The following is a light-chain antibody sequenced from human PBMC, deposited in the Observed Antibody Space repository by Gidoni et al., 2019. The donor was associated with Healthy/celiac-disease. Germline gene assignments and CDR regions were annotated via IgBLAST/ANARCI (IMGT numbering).Light chain of an antibody. Sequence: SSRSASVGDRVTITCRASQSISSYLNWYQQKPGKAPKLLIYAASSLQSGVPSRFSGSGSGTDFTLTISSLQPEDFATYYCQQSYSTPYTFGEXTKVXIK. J-gene: IGKJ4*01. V-gene: IGKV1-39*01. CDR2: AAS. CDR3: QQSYSTPYT. CDR1: QSISSY.